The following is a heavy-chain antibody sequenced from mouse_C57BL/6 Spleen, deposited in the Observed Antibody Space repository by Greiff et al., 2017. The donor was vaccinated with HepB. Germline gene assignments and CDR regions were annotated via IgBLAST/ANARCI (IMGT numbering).Heavy chain of an antibody. Sequence: QVQLKQPRAELVKPGASVKMSCKASGYTFTSYWITWVKQRPGQGLEWIGDIYPGSGSTNYNEKFKSKATLTVDTSSSTAYMQLSSLTSEDSAVYYCARRGIYWWFAYWGQGTLVTVSA. CDR1: GYTFTSYW. D-gene: IGHD1-1*01. J-gene: IGHJ3*01. CDR3: ARRGIYWWFAY. CDR2: IYPGSGST. V-gene: IGHV1-55*01.